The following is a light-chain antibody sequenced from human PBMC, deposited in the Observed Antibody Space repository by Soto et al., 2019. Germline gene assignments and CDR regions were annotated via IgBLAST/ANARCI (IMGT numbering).Light chain of an antibody. CDR2: DTS. CDR1: QNISNY. J-gene: IGKJ1*01. V-gene: IGKV3-20*01. CDR3: QQYAGSPWT. Sequence: IVLTQSPATLSLSPGKRATLSCRASQNISNYLVWYQQKPGQAPRLLIYDTSSRATGIPDRFSGSGSGTDFTLTISRLEPEDFAVYYCQQYAGSPWTFGQGTKVDIK.